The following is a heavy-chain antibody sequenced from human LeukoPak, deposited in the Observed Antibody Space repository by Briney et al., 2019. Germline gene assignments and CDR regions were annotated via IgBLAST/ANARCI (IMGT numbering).Heavy chain of an antibody. CDR2: ISYDGSNK. D-gene: IGHD2-2*01. J-gene: IGHJ4*02. CDR1: GFTFSSYA. Sequence: PGGSLRLSCAASGFTFSSYAMDWVRQAPGKGLEWVAVISYDGSNKYYADSVKGRFTISRDNSKNTLYLQMNSLRAEDTAVYYCAGDFRPVVGVGGTFDYWGQGTLVTVSS. CDR3: AGDFRPVVGVGGTFDY. V-gene: IGHV3-30*04.